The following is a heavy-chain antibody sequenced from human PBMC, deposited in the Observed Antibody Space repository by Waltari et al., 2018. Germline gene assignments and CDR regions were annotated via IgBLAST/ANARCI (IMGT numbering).Heavy chain of an antibody. V-gene: IGHV3-23*01. CDR3: ARKPGYSSGWYDY. J-gene: IGHJ4*02. CDR1: GFTFSSYA. D-gene: IGHD6-19*01. CDR2: ISGSGGST. Sequence: EVQLLESGGGLVQPGGSLRLSCAASGFTFSSYAMRWVRQAPGKGLEWVSAISGSGGSTYYADSVKGRFTISRDNSKNTLYLQMNSLRAEDTAVYYCARKPGYSSGWYDYWGQGTLVIVSS.